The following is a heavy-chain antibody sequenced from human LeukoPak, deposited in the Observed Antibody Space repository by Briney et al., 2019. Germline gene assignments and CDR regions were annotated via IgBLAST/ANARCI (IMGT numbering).Heavy chain of an antibody. CDR2: MDKSGGT. Sequence: SETLSLTCTVSGGSISNYYWSWIRQSPEKGLEWIGYMDKSGGTAYSPSLKSRVAIAVDTSKNQFSLKLRSVTAADTAVYYCARGGAIPSSYWFDPWGQGTLVTVSS. CDR3: ARGGAIPSSYWFDP. D-gene: IGHD2-2*01. CDR1: GGSISNYY. J-gene: IGHJ5*02. V-gene: IGHV4-59*01.